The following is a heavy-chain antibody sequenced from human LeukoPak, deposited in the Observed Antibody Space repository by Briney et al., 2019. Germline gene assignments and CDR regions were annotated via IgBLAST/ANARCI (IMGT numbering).Heavy chain of an antibody. V-gene: IGHV5-51*01. CDR3: ARTHTAPGRYMDV. CDR2: IHPGDSDT. J-gene: IGHJ6*03. CDR1: GYNFSNYR. D-gene: IGHD5-18*01. Sequence: GESLKISCKGSGYNFSNYRIAWVRQMPGKGLEWMGIIHPGDSDTTYSPSFQGQVTISVDKSISTAYLQWSSLKASDTAMYYCARTHTAPGRYMDVWGKGTTVTVSS.